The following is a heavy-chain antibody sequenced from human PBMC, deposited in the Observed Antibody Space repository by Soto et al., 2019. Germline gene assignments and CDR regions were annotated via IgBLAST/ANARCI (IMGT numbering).Heavy chain of an antibody. CDR1: GGSISRDDYY. CDR2: IYYSGTT. V-gene: IGHV4-30-4*01. D-gene: IGHD3-9*01. J-gene: IGHJ6*02. Sequence: PSETQSLTCTVSGGSISRDDYYRSWIRQPPGKVLEWIGYIYYSGTTYYNPSLKSRVTISVDTSKNQFSLKVTSVTAADTAVYYCPGGLLPILPHQYYGMGVWG. CDR3: PGGLLPILPHQYYGMGV.